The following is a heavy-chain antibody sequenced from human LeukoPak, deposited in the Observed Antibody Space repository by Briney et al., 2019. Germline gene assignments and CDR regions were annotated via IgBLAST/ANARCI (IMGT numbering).Heavy chain of an antibody. J-gene: IGHJ6*02. V-gene: IGHV3-30*03. D-gene: IGHD2-8*01. Sequence: PGGSLRLSCAASGFTFSSYGIHWVRQAPGKGLEWVAVISYDGRNKYYADSVKGRFTISRDNSKNTLSVQMSSLRAEDTAVYYCARGNVAMTNYGMDVWGQGTTVTVS. CDR2: ISYDGRNK. CDR3: ARGNVAMTNYGMDV. CDR1: GFTFSSYG.